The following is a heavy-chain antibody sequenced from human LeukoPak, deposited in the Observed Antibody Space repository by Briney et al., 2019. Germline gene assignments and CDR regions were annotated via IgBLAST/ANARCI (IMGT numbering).Heavy chain of an antibody. D-gene: IGHD5-18*01. CDR1: GGSFSGYY. J-gene: IGHJ4*02. CDR3: ARSGYSYGYVH. CDR2: INHSGST. Sequence: PSETLSLTCAVYGGSFSGYYWSWIRQPPGKGLEWIGEINHSGSTNYNPSLKSRVTISVDTSKNQFSLKLSSVTAADTAVYYCARSGYSYGYVHWGQGTLVTVSS. V-gene: IGHV4-34*01.